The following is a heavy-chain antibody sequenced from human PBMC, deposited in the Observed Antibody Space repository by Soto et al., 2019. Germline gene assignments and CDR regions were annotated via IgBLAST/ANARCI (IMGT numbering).Heavy chain of an antibody. CDR3: ARRRGYCSGGSCFLEDYYYYGMDV. Sequence: SATLSLTCTVSGGSISSSSYYWGWIRQPPGKVLEWIGSIYYSGSTYYNPSLKSRVTISVDTSKNQFSLKLSSVTAADTAVYYCARRRGYCSGGSCFLEDYYYYGMDVWGQGTTVTSP. D-gene: IGHD2-15*01. CDR2: IYYSGST. J-gene: IGHJ6*02. V-gene: IGHV4-39*01. CDR1: GGSISSSSYY.